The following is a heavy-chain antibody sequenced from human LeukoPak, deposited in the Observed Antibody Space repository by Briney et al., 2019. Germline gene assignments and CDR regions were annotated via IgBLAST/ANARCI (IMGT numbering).Heavy chain of an antibody. CDR1: GYTFTSYY. CDR3: ARWLQYSYYYYMDV. CDR2: INPSGGST. Sequence: ASVKVSCKASGYTFTSYYMHWVRQAPGQGLEWMGIINPSGGSTTYAQKFQGRVTMTRDTSISTAYMELSRLRSDDTAVYYCARWLQYSYYYYMDVWGKGTTVTVSS. J-gene: IGHJ6*03. D-gene: IGHD5-24*01. V-gene: IGHV1-46*01.